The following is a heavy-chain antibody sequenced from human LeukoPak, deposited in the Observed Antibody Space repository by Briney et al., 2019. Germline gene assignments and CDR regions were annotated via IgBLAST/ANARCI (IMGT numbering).Heavy chain of an antibody. CDR3: TGYDSSGYYNLGAFDI. D-gene: IGHD3-22*01. V-gene: IGHV1-46*01. CDR1: GYTFTSYY. CDR2: INPSGGST. J-gene: IGHJ3*02. Sequence: GASVKVSCKASGYTFTSYYMHWVRQAPGQGLEWMGIINPSGGSTSYAQKFQGRVTMTRGTSTSTVYMELSSLRSEDTAVYYCTGYDSSGYYNLGAFDIWGQGTMVTVSS.